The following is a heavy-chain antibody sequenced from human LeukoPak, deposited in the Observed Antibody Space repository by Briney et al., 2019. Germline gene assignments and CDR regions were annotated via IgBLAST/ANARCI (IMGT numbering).Heavy chain of an antibody. J-gene: IGHJ4*02. D-gene: IGHD6-13*01. Sequence: PSETLSLTCAVSGGSISSSNWWSWVRQPPGKGLEWIGEIYHSGSTNYNPSLKSRVTISVDKSKNQFSLKLSSATAADTAVYYCARVGRQAGHFDYWGQGTLVTVSS. V-gene: IGHV4-4*02. CDR1: GGSISSSNW. CDR2: IYHSGST. CDR3: ARVGRQAGHFDY.